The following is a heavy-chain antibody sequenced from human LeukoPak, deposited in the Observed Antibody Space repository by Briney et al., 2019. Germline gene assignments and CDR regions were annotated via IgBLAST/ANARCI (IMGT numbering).Heavy chain of an antibody. CDR3: AREGEVILDARYYFDY. CDR2: ISYDGSNK. Sequence: GGSLRLSCAASGFTFSSYAMHWVRQAPGKGLEWVAVISYDGSNKYYADSVKGRFTISRDNSKNTLYLQMNSLRAEDTAVYYCAREGEVILDARYYFDYWGQGTLVTVSS. J-gene: IGHJ4*02. V-gene: IGHV3-30*04. D-gene: IGHD3/OR15-3a*01. CDR1: GFTFSSYA.